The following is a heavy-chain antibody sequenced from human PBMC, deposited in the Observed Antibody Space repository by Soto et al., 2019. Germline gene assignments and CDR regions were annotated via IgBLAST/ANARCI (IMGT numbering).Heavy chain of an antibody. Sequence: ASLQVSCKSSGYTSASYYMHSVRQAPGQGLEWMGTINPSGGSTSYAQKFQCRVTMTRDTSTSTVYMELSSLRSEDTAVYSCVRGGERNTATHLKRPFDSWGQGTLVTVS. CDR1: GYTSASYY. CDR3: VRGGERNTATHLKRPFDS. CDR2: INPSGGST. J-gene: IGHJ4*02. V-gene: IGHV1-46*01. D-gene: IGHD3-16*01.